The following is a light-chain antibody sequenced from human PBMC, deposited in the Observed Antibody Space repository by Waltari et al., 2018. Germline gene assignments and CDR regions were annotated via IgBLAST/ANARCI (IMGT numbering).Light chain of an antibody. J-gene: IGKJ4*01. Sequence: RASQTIINNFFVCYQQKPVQAPRLLIHGASSRATGFPDRFSGSGSGTDFTLTISRLEPEDVAVYYCQQYDGSILTFGGGTKVEI. CDR2: GAS. V-gene: IGKV3-20*01. CDR3: QQYDGSILT. CDR1: QTIINNF.